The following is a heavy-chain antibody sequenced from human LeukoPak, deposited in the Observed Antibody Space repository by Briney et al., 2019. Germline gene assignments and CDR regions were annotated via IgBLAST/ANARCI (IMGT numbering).Heavy chain of an antibody. CDR3: AKVRYRGSYFEY. V-gene: IGHV3-43*02. J-gene: IGHJ4*02. CDR1: GFXFDNYA. CDR2: ITGDGGNT. Sequence: GGSLRLSCAASGFXFDNYAIHWVRQAPGKGLEWVSLITGDGGNTYYADSVKGRFTISRDNSKNSLYLQMSSLRTEDTALYYCAKVRYRGSYFEYWGQGTLVTVSS. D-gene: IGHD1-26*01.